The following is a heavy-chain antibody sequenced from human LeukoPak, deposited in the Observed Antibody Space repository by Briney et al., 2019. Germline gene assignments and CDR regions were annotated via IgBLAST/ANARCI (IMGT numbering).Heavy chain of an antibody. V-gene: IGHV4-59*01. J-gene: IGHJ5*02. CDR3: ARGTTMIGINWFDP. D-gene: IGHD3-22*01. CDR2: IYYSGST. Sequence: PSETLSLTCTVSGGSISSYYWSWIRQPPGKGLEWIGYIYYSGSTNYNPSLKSRVTISVDTSKNQFSLKLSSVTAADTAVHYCARGTTMIGINWFDPWGQGTLVTVSS. CDR1: GGSISSYY.